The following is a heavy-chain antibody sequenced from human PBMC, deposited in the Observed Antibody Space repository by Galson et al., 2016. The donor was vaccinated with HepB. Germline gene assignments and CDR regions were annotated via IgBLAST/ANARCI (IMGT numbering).Heavy chain of an antibody. CDR2: ISFDGTYK. J-gene: IGHJ3*01. CDR3: AKAQSTSVTIFGPLDDASDV. Sequence: SLRLSCAASGVNFSRYGMHWVRQAPGKGLEWVAVISFDGTYKYYADSVKGRFTISRDNSKNTLYLQMSSLRTEDTAVYYCAKAQSTSVTIFGPLDDASDVWGQGTMVTVSS. CDR1: GVNFSRYG. D-gene: IGHD3-3*01. V-gene: IGHV3-30*18.